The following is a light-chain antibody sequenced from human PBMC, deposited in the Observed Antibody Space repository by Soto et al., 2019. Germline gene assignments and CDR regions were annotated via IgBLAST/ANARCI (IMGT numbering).Light chain of an antibody. Sequence: IVMTQSPATLSVSPGGRATLSCRASQSVRSNLAWYQQKPGQAPRLLIYGASTRATGIPARFSGSGSGTEFTLTISSLQSEDFAVFFCQQYNIWPPMFGQGTKVDIK. CDR1: QSVRSN. CDR2: GAS. V-gene: IGKV3-15*01. J-gene: IGKJ1*01. CDR3: QQYNIWPPM.